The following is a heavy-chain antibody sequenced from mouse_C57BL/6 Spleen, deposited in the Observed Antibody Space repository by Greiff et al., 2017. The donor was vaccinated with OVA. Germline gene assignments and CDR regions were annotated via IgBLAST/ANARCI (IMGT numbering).Heavy chain of an antibody. Sequence: EVHLVESGPVLVKPGASVKMSCKASGYTFTDYYMNWVKQSHGKSLEWIGVINPYNGGTSYNQKFKGKATLTVDKSSSTAYMELNSLTSEDSAVYYCARAYYDYDYWYFDVWGTGTTVTVSS. J-gene: IGHJ1*03. CDR2: INPYNGGT. CDR1: GYTFTDYY. V-gene: IGHV1-19*01. D-gene: IGHD2-4*01. CDR3: ARAYYDYDYWYFDV.